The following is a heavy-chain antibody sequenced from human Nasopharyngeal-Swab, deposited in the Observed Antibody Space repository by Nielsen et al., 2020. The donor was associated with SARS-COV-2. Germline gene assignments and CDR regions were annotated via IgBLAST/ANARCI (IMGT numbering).Heavy chain of an antibody. CDR2: ISWNSGSI. D-gene: IGHD5-24*01. Sequence: GGSLRLSCASSGFTFDDYAMHWVRQAPGKGLEGVSGISWNSGSIGYADSVKGRFTISSDNAKNSLYLQMNSLRSDDTALFFCARGGSEIDHNFFDLWGQGTLVTVSS. CDR1: GFTFDDYA. V-gene: IGHV3-9*01. CDR3: ARGGSEIDHNFFDL. J-gene: IGHJ4*02.